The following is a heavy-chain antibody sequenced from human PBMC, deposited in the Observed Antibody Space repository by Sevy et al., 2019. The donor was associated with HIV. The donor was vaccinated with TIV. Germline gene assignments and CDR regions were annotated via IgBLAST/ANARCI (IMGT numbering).Heavy chain of an antibody. Sequence: ASVKVSCKASGYTFTGYYMHWVRQAPGQGLVWMGWINPNSGGTNYAQKFQGRVTMTRDTSISTAYMELSRLRSDDTAVYYCARVDTALVRYYDSSGYEYFQHWGQGTLVTVSS. CDR3: ARVDTALVRYYDSSGYEYFQH. CDR1: GYTFTGYY. D-gene: IGHD3-22*01. V-gene: IGHV1-2*02. CDR2: INPNSGGT. J-gene: IGHJ1*01.